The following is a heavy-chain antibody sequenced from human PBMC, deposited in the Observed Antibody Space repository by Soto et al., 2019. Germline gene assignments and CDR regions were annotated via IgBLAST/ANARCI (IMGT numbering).Heavy chain of an antibody. Sequence: GASVKVSCKASGYAFTSYGISWVRQAPGQGLEWMGWISAYNGNTNHAQKLQGRVTMTTDTSTSTAYKELRSLRSDDTAVYYCARDSPPRYYDSSGYYFDYWGQGTLVTVSS. CDR3: ARDSPPRYYDSSGYYFDY. J-gene: IGHJ4*02. V-gene: IGHV1-18*01. CDR1: GYAFTSYG. D-gene: IGHD3-22*01. CDR2: ISAYNGNT.